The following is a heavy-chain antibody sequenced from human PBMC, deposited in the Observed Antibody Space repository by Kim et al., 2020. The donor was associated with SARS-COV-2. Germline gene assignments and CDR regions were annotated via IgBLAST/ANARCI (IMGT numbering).Heavy chain of an antibody. V-gene: IGHV4-61*01. D-gene: IGHD6-6*01. Sequence: SETLSLTCTVSGGSVSSGSYYWSWIRQPPGKGLEWIGYIYYSGSTNYNPSLKSRVTISVDTSKNQFSLKLSSVTAADTAVYYCARAFSSSRGYYYGMDVWPRDHGHRLL. J-gene: IGHJ6*02. CDR2: IYYSGST. CDR3: ARAFSSSRGYYYGMDV. CDR1: GGSVSSGSYY.